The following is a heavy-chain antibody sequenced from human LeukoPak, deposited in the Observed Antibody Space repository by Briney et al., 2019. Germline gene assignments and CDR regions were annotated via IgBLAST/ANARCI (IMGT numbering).Heavy chain of an antibody. V-gene: IGHV1-69*01. CDR3: AREVEWLRDAFL. D-gene: IGHD5-12*01. CDR2: IIPIFGTA. Sequence: SVKDSCKASGGTFSSYAISWVRQAPGQGLEWMGGIIPIFGTANYAQKFQGRVTITADESTSTAYMELNSLRSEDTAVYYCAREVEWLRDAFLWGQGTLVTVSS. CDR1: GGTFSSYA. J-gene: IGHJ4*02.